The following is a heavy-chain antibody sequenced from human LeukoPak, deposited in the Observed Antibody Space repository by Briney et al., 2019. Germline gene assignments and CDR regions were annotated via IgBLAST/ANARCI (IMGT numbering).Heavy chain of an antibody. CDR2: ITGSGDFA. J-gene: IGHJ4*02. CDR3: TKLITATTPFVS. D-gene: IGHD4-17*01. Sequence: PGGSLRLSCAASGFTFSTYGISWVRQAPGKGLEWVSAITGSGDFAKYADSVRGRFTISRDNSKNTVYLQMNSLTVEDTALYYCTKLITATTPFVSWGQGALVIVSS. CDR1: GFTFSTYG. V-gene: IGHV3-23*01.